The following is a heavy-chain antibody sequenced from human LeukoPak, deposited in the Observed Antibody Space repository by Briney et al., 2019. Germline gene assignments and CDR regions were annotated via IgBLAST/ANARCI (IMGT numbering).Heavy chain of an antibody. CDR2: IYPDDSDT. D-gene: IGHD5-12*01. V-gene: IGHV5-51*01. CDR1: GYRFTSYW. J-gene: IGHJ4*02. Sequence: GESLKISCKGSGYRFTSYWIGWVRQMPGKGLEWMGIIYPDDSDTKYSPSFQGQVTISVDKFISTAYLQWSSLKASDTAMYYCASRGYSGYDGVYWGQGTLVTVSS. CDR3: ASRGYSGYDGVY.